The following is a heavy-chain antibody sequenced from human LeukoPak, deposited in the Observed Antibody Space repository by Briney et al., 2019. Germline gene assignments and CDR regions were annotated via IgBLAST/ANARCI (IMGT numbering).Heavy chain of an antibody. V-gene: IGHV4-34*01. CDR1: GGSFSGYY. CDR2: INHSGST. D-gene: IGHD5-18*01. CDR3: ARGVRSYGYADY. Sequence: PSETLSLTCAVYGGSFSGYYWSWIRQPPGKGLEWIGEINHSGSTNYNPSLKSRVTISVDTSKNQFSLKLSSVTAADTAVYYCARGVRSYGYADYWGQGTLVTVSS. J-gene: IGHJ4*02.